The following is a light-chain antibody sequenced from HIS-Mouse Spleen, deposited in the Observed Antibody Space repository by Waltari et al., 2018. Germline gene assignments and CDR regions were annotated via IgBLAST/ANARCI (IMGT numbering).Light chain of an antibody. CDR2: DAS. V-gene: IGKV1-33*01. CDR1: QDISNY. J-gene: IGKJ3*01. CDR3: QQYDNLHRLT. Sequence: DIQMTQSPSSLSASVGDRVTITCQASQDISNYLNWYQQKPGKAPKLLIYDASNLETRVPSRFIGSGSGTDFTFTISSLQPEDIATYYCQQYDNLHRLTFGPGTKVDIK.